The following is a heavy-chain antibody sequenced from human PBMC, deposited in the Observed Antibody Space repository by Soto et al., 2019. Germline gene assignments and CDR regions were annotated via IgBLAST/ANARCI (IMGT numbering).Heavy chain of an antibody. CDR3: AKRPDSTGWLPEY. J-gene: IGHJ4*02. CDR2: ISYDGSNK. CDR1: GFTFSSYG. V-gene: IGHV3-30*18. D-gene: IGHD6-19*01. Sequence: QVQLVESGGGVVQPGRSLRLSCAASGFTFSSYGMHWVRQAPGKGLEWVAVISYDGSNKYYADSVKGRFTISRDNYKNVLYMQMTGLRAEDTAVYYCAKRPDSTGWLPEYWGQGILVNVSS.